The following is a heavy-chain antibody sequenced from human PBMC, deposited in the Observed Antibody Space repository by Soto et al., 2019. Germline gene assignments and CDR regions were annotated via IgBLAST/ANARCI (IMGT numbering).Heavy chain of an antibody. CDR1: GFTFSSYA. J-gene: IGHJ6*02. D-gene: IGHD4-17*01. Sequence: GGSLRLSCAASGFTFSSYAMSWVRQAPGKGLEWVSAISGSGGSTYYADSVKGRFTISRDNSKNTLYLQMNSLRAEDTAVYYCAKDLSELGNHYGDSPFYSSYYGTHAWGQGATVTVSS. CDR2: ISGSGGST. CDR3: AKDLSELGNHYGDSPFYSSYYGTHA. V-gene: IGHV3-23*01.